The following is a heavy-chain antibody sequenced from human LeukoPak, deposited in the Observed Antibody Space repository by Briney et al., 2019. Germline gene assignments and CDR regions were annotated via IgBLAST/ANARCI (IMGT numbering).Heavy chain of an antibody. CDR1: GFTFSSYS. CDR3: ARDDSIAVAGTGSMDV. J-gene: IGHJ6*02. CDR2: ISSSSSYI. V-gene: IGHV3-21*01. D-gene: IGHD6-19*01. Sequence: PGGSLRLSCAASGFTFSSYSMKWVRQAPGKGLEWVSSISSSSSYIYYADSVKGRFTISRDNAKNSLYLQMNSLRAEDTAVYYCARDDSIAVAGTGSMDVWGQGTTVTVSS.